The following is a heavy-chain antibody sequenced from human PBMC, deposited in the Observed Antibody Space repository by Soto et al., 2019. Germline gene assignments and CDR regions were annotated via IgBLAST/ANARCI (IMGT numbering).Heavy chain of an antibody. CDR1: GFTFSNAW. D-gene: IGHD6-13*01. J-gene: IGHJ1*01. CDR2: IKSKTDGGTT. CDR3: TTSYSSSWYGFQH. V-gene: IGHV3-15*07. Sequence: GGSLRLSCAASGFTFSNAWMNWVRQAPGKGLEWVGRIKSKTDGGTTDYAAPVKGRFTISRDDSKNTLYLQMNSLKTEDTAVYYCTTSYSSSWYGFQHWGQGTLVTVSS.